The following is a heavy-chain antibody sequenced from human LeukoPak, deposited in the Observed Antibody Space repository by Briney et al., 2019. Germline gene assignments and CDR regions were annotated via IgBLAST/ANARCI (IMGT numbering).Heavy chain of an antibody. D-gene: IGHD4-17*01. CDR3: AWGGGYGDYVEDY. CDR1: GYTFTTYY. Sequence: ASVKVSCKASGYTFTTYYIHWVRQAPGQGLEWMGIINPSGGGTTYAQKFQGRVTMTRDTSTSTVYMELSSLRSEDTAVYYCAWGGGYGDYVEDYWGQGTLVTVSS. V-gene: IGHV1-46*01. J-gene: IGHJ4*02. CDR2: INPSGGGT.